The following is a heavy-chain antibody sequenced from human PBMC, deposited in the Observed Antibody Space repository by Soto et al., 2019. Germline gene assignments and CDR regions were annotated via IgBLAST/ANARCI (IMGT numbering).Heavy chain of an antibody. CDR1: GFSLTTSGVG. V-gene: IGHV2-5*02. D-gene: IGHD1-7*01. Sequence: QITLKESGPTLVKPTQTLTLTCTFSGFSLTTSGVGVGWIRQPPGKALEWLALIYWDDDKRYCPSLTSRLTITKDTSKNQVVLTVTNMDPVDTATYFCAHRLTLNSDWNYGRFDYWGQGALVTVSS. CDR3: AHRLTLNSDWNYGRFDY. J-gene: IGHJ4*02. CDR2: IYWDDDK.